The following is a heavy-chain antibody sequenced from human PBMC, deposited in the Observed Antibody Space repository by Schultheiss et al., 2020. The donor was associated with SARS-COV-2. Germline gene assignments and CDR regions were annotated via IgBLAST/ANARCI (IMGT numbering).Heavy chain of an antibody. D-gene: IGHD2-15*01. CDR1: GGSFSGYY. Sequence: SETLSLTCAVYGGSFSGYYWSWIRQPPGKGLEWIGEIYHSGSTNYNPSLKSRVTISVDTSKNQFSLKLSSVTAADTAVYYCARGSRTVVVVAATDFDYWGQGTLVTVSS. CDR2: IYHSGST. J-gene: IGHJ4*02. V-gene: IGHV4-34*01. CDR3: ARGSRTVVVVAATDFDY.